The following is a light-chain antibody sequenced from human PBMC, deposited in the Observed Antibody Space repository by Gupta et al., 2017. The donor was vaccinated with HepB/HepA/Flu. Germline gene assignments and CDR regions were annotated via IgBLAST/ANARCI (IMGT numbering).Light chain of an antibody. J-gene: IGLJ2*01. Sequence: QSALTQPASASGSPGPSINVSCTGPSSDVGGYNYVSWYQQHPGKAPKLMIYDYNNRPSGVSNRFSGSKSGNTASLTISGLQAEDEADYYCSAYTSSSTPLVFGGGTKLTVL. CDR2: DYN. CDR3: SAYTSSSTPLV. V-gene: IGLV2-14*01. CDR1: SSDVGGYNY.